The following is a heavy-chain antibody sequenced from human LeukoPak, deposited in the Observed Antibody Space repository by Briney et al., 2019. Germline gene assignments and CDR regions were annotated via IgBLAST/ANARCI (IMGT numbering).Heavy chain of an antibody. D-gene: IGHD5-24*01. V-gene: IGHV4-59*01. J-gene: IGHJ4*02. CDR3: ARASMRRRDGYNRHYEIDY. Sequence: SETLSLTCTVSNDSFSNYYWTWIRQSPGKALEWIGYVYYTDKTHYNPSLKSRVFISADTSQNHFSLRLSSVTAADTAVYYCARASMRRRDGYNRHYEIDYWGQGTLVTVSS. CDR2: VYYTDKT. CDR1: NDSFSNYY.